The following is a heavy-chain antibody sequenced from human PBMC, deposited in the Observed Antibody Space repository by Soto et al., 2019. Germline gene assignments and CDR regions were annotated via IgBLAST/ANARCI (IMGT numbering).Heavy chain of an antibody. Sequence: VGSLRLSCAASGFTFSSYAMHWVRQAPGKGLEWVAVISYDGSNKYYADSVKGRFTISRDNSKNTLYLQMNSLRAEDTAVYYCARVHDSSGYYPHFDYWGQGTLVTVSS. CDR2: ISYDGSNK. V-gene: IGHV3-30-3*01. CDR3: ARVHDSSGYYPHFDY. J-gene: IGHJ4*02. D-gene: IGHD3-22*01. CDR1: GFTFSSYA.